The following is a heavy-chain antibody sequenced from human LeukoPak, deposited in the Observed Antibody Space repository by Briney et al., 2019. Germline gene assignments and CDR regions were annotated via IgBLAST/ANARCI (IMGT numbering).Heavy chain of an antibody. CDR1: GGTISSYY. CDR2: IYYSGST. D-gene: IGHD6-19*01. V-gene: IGHV4-59*01. Sequence: SETLSLTCTVSGGTISSYYWSWIRQPPGKGLEWIGYIYYSGSTNYNPSLKSRVTISVDTSKNQFSLKLSSETAADTAVYYCTRSPPYSSGWRGGNWYFDLWGRGTLVTVSS. CDR3: TRSPPYSSGWRGGNWYFDL. J-gene: IGHJ2*01.